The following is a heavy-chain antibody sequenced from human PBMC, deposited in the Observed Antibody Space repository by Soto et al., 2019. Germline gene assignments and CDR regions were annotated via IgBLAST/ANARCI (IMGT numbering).Heavy chain of an antibody. CDR2: ISDSGGST. D-gene: IGHD2-15*01. CDR1: GFTFSSYA. V-gene: IGHV3-23*01. J-gene: IGHJ4*02. Sequence: EVQLLESGGGLVQPGGSVRLSCAASGFTFSSYAMSWVRQAPGKGLEWGSGISDSGGSTYYADSVKGRFTISRDNSKNTLYLQMNSLSAEDTDVYYGANGCGGTCYSRIHYWGQGTLVSVSS. CDR3: ANGCGGTCYSRIHY.